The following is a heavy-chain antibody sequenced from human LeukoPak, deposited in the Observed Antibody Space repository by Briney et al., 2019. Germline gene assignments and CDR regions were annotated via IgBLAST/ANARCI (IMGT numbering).Heavy chain of an antibody. CDR3: ARDVYCGGDCFYFDS. J-gene: IGHJ4*02. CDR1: GGSISSYY. Sequence: SETLSLTCTVSGGSISSYYWSWIRQPPGKGLEWIGYIYYSGSTNYHPSLKSRLIISADRSKNQFTLKLSSVTAADTAVYYCARDVYCGGDCFYFDSWGQGTLVTVSP. D-gene: IGHD2-21*02. CDR2: IYYSGST. V-gene: IGHV4-59*01.